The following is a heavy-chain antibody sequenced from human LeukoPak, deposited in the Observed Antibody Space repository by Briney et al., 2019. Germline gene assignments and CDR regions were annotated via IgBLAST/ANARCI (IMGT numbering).Heavy chain of an antibody. Sequence: SQTLSLTCTVSGGSISSGDYYWSWIRQPPGKGLEWIGYIYYSGSTYYNPSLKRRVTITVDTSKNQFSLKLSSVTAADTAVYYCARAEDGYSNWFDPWGQGTLVTVSS. CDR1: GGSISSGDYY. D-gene: IGHD5-24*01. CDR3: ARAEDGYSNWFDP. J-gene: IGHJ5*02. V-gene: IGHV4-30-4*08. CDR2: IYYSGST.